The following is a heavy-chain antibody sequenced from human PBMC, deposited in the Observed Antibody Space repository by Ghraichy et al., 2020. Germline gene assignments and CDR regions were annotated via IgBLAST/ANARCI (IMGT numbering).Heavy chain of an antibody. CDR2: INPNSGGT. V-gene: IGHV1-2*06. D-gene: IGHD6-13*01. CDR3: ASNKERGSSSWYAYYYGMDV. CDR1: GYTFTGYY. Sequence: ASVKVSSKASGYTFTGYYMHWVRQAPGQGLEWMGRINPNSGGTNYAQKFQGRVTMTRDTSISTAYMELSRLRSDDTAVYYCASNKERGSSSWYAYYYGMDVWGQGTTVTVSS. J-gene: IGHJ6*02.